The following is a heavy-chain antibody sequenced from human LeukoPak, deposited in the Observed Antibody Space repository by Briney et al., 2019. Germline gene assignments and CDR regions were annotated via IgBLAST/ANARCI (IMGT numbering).Heavy chain of an antibody. CDR2: INPSGGST. CDR1: GYTFTSYY. Sequence: AASVKVSCKASGYTFTSYYMHWVRQAPGQGLEWMGIINPSGGSTSYAQKFQGRVTMTRDTSTSTVYMELSSLRSEDTAVYYCATEAAAASAYNWFDPWGQGTLVTVSS. D-gene: IGHD6-13*01. V-gene: IGHV1-46*01. CDR3: ATEAAAASAYNWFDP. J-gene: IGHJ5*02.